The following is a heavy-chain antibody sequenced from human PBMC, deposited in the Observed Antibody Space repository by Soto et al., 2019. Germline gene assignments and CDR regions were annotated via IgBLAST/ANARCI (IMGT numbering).Heavy chain of an antibody. V-gene: IGHV5-51*01. CDR3: ARKYYYDSSGYWSPFDY. D-gene: IGHD3-22*01. J-gene: IGHJ4*02. CDR1: GYSFTSYW. CDR2: IYPGDSDT. Sequence: ESLTLSCKGSGYSFTSYWIGWVRQMPGKGLEWMGIIYPGDSDTRYSPSFQGQVTISADKSISTAYLQWSSLKASDTAMYYCARKYYYDSSGYWSPFDYWGQGTLVTVPS.